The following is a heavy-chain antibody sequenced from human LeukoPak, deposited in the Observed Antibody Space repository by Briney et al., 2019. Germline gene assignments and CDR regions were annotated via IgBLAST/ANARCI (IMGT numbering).Heavy chain of an antibody. CDR3: ARDRERYYGSGSFDY. V-gene: IGHV4-59*01. CDR2: IYYSGST. D-gene: IGHD3-10*01. J-gene: IGHJ4*02. CDR1: GGTISSYY. Sequence: SETLSLTCTVSGGTISSYYWSWIRQPPGKGLEWIGYIYYSGSTNYNPSLKSRVTISVDTSKNQFSLKLTSVTAADTAVYYCARDRERYYGSGSFDYWGQGTLVTVSS.